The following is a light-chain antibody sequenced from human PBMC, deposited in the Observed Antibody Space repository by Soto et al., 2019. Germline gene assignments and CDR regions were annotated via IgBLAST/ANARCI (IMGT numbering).Light chain of an antibody. V-gene: IGKV3-15*01. J-gene: IGKJ1*01. CDR3: QQYNNWPPWT. Sequence: EIVMTQSPATLSVSPGERPTLSGRASQRVSSNLPGSHQKPGRPPSLLILGASTRATGIPARFSGSGSGTEFTLTISRLQSEDFAVYYCQQYNNWPPWTFGQGPKVEI. CDR1: QRVSSN. CDR2: GAS.